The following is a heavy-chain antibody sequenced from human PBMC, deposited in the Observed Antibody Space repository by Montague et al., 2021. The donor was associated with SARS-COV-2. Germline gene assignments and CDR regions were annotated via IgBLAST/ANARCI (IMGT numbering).Heavy chain of an antibody. J-gene: IGHJ5*02. Sequence: TLSLTRTVSGGSISSYYWTWIRQPPGKALEWLALIYWDGDKRXSPSLMSRLTISRGTSKNQVVLTMTNMNPVDTATYYCAHRREDATLITEWFDPWGQGTMVTVSS. CDR3: AHRREDATLITEWFDP. CDR1: GGSISSYYWT. CDR2: IYWDGDK. V-gene: IGHV2-5*08. D-gene: IGHD3-16*01.